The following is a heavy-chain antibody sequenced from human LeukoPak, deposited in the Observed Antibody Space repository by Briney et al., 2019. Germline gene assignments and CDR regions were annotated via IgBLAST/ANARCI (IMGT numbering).Heavy chain of an antibody. CDR3: ASLYYYDSSGPLDY. D-gene: IGHD3-22*01. Sequence: GRPLRLSCAASGFTFSSYAMHWVRQAPGKGLERVAVISYDGSNKYYADSVKGRFTISRDNSKNTLYLQMNSLRAEDTAVYYCASLYYYDSSGPLDYWGQGTLVTVSS. CDR2: ISYDGSNK. CDR1: GFTFSSYA. J-gene: IGHJ4*02. V-gene: IGHV3-30-3*01.